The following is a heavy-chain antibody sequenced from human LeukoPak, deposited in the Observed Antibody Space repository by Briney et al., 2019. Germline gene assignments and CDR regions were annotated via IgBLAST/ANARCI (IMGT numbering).Heavy chain of an antibody. J-gene: IGHJ4*02. D-gene: IGHD6-13*01. CDR1: GGSISSYY. CDR2: IYTSGST. CDR3: ATESIAAAGTGGFDY. V-gene: IGHV4-4*07. Sequence: PSETLSLTCTVSGGSISSYYWSWIRQPAGKGLEWIGRIYTSGSTNYNPSLKSRVTISVDTSKNQFSLKLSSVTAADTAVYYCATESIAAAGTGGFDYWGQGTLVTVSS.